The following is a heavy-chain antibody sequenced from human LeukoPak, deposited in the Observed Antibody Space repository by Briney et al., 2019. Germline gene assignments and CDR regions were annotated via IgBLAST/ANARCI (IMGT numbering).Heavy chain of an antibody. Sequence: SVKISCKVSGYTFISFGVTWVRQAPGQGLEWMGGIIPIFGTANYAQKFQGRVTITADESTSTAYMELSSLRSEDTAVYYCASGYCSSTSCYARVNWFDPWGQGTLVTVSS. CDR1: GYTFISFG. CDR3: ASGYCSSTSCYARVNWFDP. V-gene: IGHV1-69*13. J-gene: IGHJ5*02. CDR2: IIPIFGTA. D-gene: IGHD2-2*01.